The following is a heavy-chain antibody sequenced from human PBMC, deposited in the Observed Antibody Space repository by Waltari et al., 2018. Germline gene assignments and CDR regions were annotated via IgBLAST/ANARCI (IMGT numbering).Heavy chain of an antibody. Sequence: QVQLQQWGAGLLKPSETLSLTCAVYGGSFSGYYWSWIRQPPGKGLEWIGEINHSGSNNYNPSLKSRVTISVDTSKNQCSLKLSSVTAADTAVYYCARAQQLARYYYYYYMDVWGKGTTVTVSS. V-gene: IGHV4-34*01. CDR1: GGSFSGYY. J-gene: IGHJ6*03. CDR2: INHSGSN. D-gene: IGHD6-13*01. CDR3: ARAQQLARYYYYYYMDV.